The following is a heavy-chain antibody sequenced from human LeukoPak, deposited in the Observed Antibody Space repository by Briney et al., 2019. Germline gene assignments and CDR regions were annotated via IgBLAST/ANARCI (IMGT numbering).Heavy chain of an antibody. CDR3: AKDLKRGVVVPAAMVSYYYYGMDV. CDR1: GFTFSSYA. D-gene: IGHD2-2*01. J-gene: IGHJ6*02. CDR2: ISGSGGST. V-gene: IGHV3-23*01. Sequence: QPGGSLRLSCAASGFTFSSYAMSWVRQAPGKGLEWVSAISGSGGSTYYADSVKGRFTISRDNSKNTLYLQMNSLRAEDTAVYYCAKDLKRGVVVPAAMVSYYYYGMDVWGQGTTVTVSS.